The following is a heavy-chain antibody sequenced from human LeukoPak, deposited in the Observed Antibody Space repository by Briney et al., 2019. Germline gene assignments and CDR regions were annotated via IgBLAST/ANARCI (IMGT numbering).Heavy chain of an antibody. J-gene: IGHJ6*03. CDR3: ARGAREVLLLLPPPSYYYYYYMDV. D-gene: IGHD3-22*01. CDR2: IFASGST. Sequence: PSETLSLTCTVSGGSISSGNYYWSWIRQPAGKGLEWIGRIFASGSTNYNPSLKSRVTISVDTSKNQFSLKVSSVTAADTAVYYCARGAREVLLLLPPPSYYYYYYMDVWGKGTTVTVSS. CDR1: GGSISSGNYY. V-gene: IGHV4-61*02.